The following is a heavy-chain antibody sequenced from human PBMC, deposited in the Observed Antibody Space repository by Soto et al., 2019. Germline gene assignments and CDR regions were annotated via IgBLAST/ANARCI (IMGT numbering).Heavy chain of an antibody. Sequence: VASVKVSCKASGYTFTGYFIHWVRQAPGQGLEWMGGINPNSGGTNYAQKFQGRVTMTRDTSISTAYMELNRLRSDDTAVYYCARDLTIGENYWGQGTLVTVSS. CDR3: ARDLTIGENY. J-gene: IGHJ4*02. CDR2: INPNSGGT. CDR1: GYTFTGYF. V-gene: IGHV1-2*02. D-gene: IGHD3-9*01.